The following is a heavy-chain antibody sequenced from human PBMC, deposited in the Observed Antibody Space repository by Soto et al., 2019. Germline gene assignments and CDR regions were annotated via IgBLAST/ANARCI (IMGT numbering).Heavy chain of an antibody. J-gene: IGHJ6*02. V-gene: IGHV4-30-4*01. CDR3: ARAEQSNIILFGKATRSDYYDGLDV. D-gene: IGHD3-3*02. Sequence: PSETLSLTCSVSGGSISGGDYHWSWIRQAPGKGLEWIGSIHYSGAASYNPSLETRVTTSIDASKNQFSLKVRSVSAADTAVYYCARAEQSNIILFGKATRSDYYDGLDVWGQGTKVTVSS. CDR1: GGSISGGDYH. CDR2: IHYSGAA.